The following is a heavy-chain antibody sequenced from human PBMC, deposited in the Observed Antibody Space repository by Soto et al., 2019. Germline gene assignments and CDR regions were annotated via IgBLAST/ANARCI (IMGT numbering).Heavy chain of an antibody. Sequence: EVQLLESGGGLEQPGGSLRLSCAASGFTFGSNDMSWVRQAPGKALEWVSSISVSDPGTYYADSVKGRFTTSRDISKNTLFLQMDSLRAEDTALYYCTKGTLLDIWGQGTMVTVSS. J-gene: IGHJ3*02. D-gene: IGHD1-1*01. CDR1: GFTFGSND. V-gene: IGHV3-23*01. CDR3: TKGTLLDI. CDR2: ISVSDPGT.